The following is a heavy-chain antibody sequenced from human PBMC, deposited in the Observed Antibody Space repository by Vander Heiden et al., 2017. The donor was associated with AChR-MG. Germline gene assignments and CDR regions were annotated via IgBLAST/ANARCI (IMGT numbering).Heavy chain of an antibody. V-gene: IGHV1-24*01. Sequence: QVQLVQSGAESKKPGASVKVPGKVSGYTLTELSMHWVRQAPGKGLGWMGGFDPEDGETIYAQKFQGRVTMTEDTSTDTAYMELSSLRSEDTAVYYCATGEDYYDSSGYCFDYWGQGTLVTVSS. D-gene: IGHD3-22*01. CDR1: GYTLTELS. CDR2: FDPEDGET. CDR3: ATGEDYYDSSGYCFDY. J-gene: IGHJ4*02.